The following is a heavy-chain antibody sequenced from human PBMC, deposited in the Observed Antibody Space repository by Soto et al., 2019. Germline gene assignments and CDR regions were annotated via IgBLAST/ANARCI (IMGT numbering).Heavy chain of an antibody. V-gene: IGHV4-59*11. J-gene: IGHJ4*02. CDR3: ARGGGSPLDY. CDR1: GDSMSSPY. D-gene: IGHD3-16*01. CDR2: IFYGGTI. Sequence: SATQSLTCVVSGDSMSSPYWSWIRQSPGRGLEWIGYIFYGGTITSNPSLGSRVTCSVGTSKTILSLRLSFVTAADTAVYYCARGGGSPLDYWGQGTLVTVSS.